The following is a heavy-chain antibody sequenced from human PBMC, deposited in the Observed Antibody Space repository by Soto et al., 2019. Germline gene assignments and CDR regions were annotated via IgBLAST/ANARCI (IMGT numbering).Heavy chain of an antibody. CDR1: GYTFTSYY. Sequence: GASVKVSCKASGYTFTSYYMHWVRQAPGQGLEWMGIINPSGGSTSYAQKFQGRVTMTRDTSTSTVYMELSSLRSEDTAVYYCARDPYYYDSSGYFDYWGQGTLVTVSS. CDR3: ARDPYYYDSSGYFDY. V-gene: IGHV1-46*01. J-gene: IGHJ4*02. D-gene: IGHD3-22*01. CDR2: INPSGGST.